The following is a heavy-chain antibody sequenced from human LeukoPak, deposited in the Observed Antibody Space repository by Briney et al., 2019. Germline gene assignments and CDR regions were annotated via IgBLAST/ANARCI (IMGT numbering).Heavy chain of an antibody. V-gene: IGHV1-69*06. Sequence: SVKVSCKASGGTFSSYAISWVQQAPGQGLEWMGGIIPIFGTANYAQKFQGRVTITADKSTSTAYMELSSLRSEDTAVYYCARGTPRIAARYYYYMDVWGKGTAVTISS. CDR3: ARGTPRIAARYYYYMDV. D-gene: IGHD6-6*01. CDR2: IIPIFGTA. J-gene: IGHJ6*03. CDR1: GGTFSSYA.